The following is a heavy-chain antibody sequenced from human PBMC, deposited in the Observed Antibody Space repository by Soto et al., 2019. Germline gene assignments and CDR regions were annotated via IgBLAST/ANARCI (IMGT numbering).Heavy chain of an antibody. J-gene: IGHJ6*03. V-gene: IGHV1-18*01. Sequence: ASVKVSCKASGYTFTSYGISWVRQAPGQGLEWMGWISAYNGNTNYAQKLQGRVTMTTDTSTSTAYMELRSLRSDDTAVYYCARVRAAGRPYYYYYKDVWGKGTTVTVAS. CDR3: ARVRAAGRPYYYYYKDV. CDR1: GYTFTSYG. D-gene: IGHD6-13*01. CDR2: ISAYNGNT.